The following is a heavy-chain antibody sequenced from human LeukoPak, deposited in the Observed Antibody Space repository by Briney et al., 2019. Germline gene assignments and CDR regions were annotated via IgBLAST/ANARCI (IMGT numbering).Heavy chain of an antibody. CDR2: IYYSGST. CDR3: ARQRAYYGSGSYYSGFDY. Sequence: SETLSLTCTVSGDSISSSSYYWAWIRQPPGKGLGWIGSIYYSGSTHYNPSLESRVTMSVDTSKNQLSLKLTSVTAADAAVYYCARQRAYYGSGSYYSGFDYWGQGALVTVSS. D-gene: IGHD3-10*01. V-gene: IGHV4-39*01. J-gene: IGHJ4*02. CDR1: GDSISSSSYY.